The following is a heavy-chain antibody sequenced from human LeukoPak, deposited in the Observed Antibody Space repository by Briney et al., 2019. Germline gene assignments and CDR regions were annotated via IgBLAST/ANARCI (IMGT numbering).Heavy chain of an antibody. Sequence: PSETLSLTCTVSGGSISSSNYYRSWIRQHPGKGLEWIGYIYYSGSTYYNPSLKSRVTISIDTSKNQFSLKLSSVTAADTAVYYCARGSMVRGIIIIYYGMDVWGQGTTVTVSS. D-gene: IGHD3-10*01. CDR3: ARGSMVRGIIIIYYGMDV. J-gene: IGHJ6*02. V-gene: IGHV4-31*03. CDR1: GGSISSSNYY. CDR2: IYYSGST.